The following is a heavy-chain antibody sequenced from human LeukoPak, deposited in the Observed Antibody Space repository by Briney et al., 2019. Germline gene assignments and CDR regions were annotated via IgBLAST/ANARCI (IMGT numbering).Heavy chain of an antibody. Sequence: GGSLRLSCAASGFTFSSHWMHWVRQAPGKGLVWVSRINGDGSSTSYADSVKGRFTISRDNAKNSLYLQMNSLRAEDTAVYYCVRLVVERYYYHGMDVWGQGTTVTVSS. CDR3: VRLVVERYYYHGMDV. J-gene: IGHJ6*02. CDR1: GFTFSSHW. CDR2: INGDGSST. V-gene: IGHV3-74*01. D-gene: IGHD6-19*01.